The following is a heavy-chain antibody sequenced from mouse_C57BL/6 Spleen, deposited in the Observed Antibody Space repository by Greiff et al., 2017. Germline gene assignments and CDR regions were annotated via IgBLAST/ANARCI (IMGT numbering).Heavy chain of an antibody. V-gene: IGHV5-17*01. J-gene: IGHJ2*01. CDR1: GFTFSDYG. D-gene: IGHD1-1*01. CDR3: ARGEITTGGGY. CDR2: ISSGSSTI. Sequence: EVMLVESGGGLVKPGGSLKLSCAASGFTFSDYGMHWVRQAPEKGLEWVAYISSGSSTIYYADTVKGRFTIAIDNAKNTLFLQMTSLRSEDTAMYYCARGEITTGGGYWGQGTTLTGAS.